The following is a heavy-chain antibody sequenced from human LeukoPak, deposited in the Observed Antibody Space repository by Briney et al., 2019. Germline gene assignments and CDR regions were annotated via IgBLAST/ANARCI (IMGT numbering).Heavy chain of an antibody. Sequence: GASVKVSCKASGYTFTGYYMHWVRQAPGQGLEWMGWINPNSGGTNYAQKFQGRVTMTRDTSTSTAYMELRSLRSDDTAVYYCARDLNIVATIPGTSWGQGTLVTVSS. J-gene: IGHJ4*02. CDR1: GYTFTGYY. V-gene: IGHV1-2*02. D-gene: IGHD5-12*01. CDR2: INPNSGGT. CDR3: ARDLNIVATIPGTS.